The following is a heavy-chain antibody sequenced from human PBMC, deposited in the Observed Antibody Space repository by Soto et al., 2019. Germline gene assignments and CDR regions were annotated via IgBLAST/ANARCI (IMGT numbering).Heavy chain of an antibody. Sequence: ETLSLTCTVSGGSVSSGSYYWSWIRQPPGKGLEWIGYIYSSGSTSYNPSLKSRVTISIDTSKNQFSLKLSSVTAADTAMYYCAGDPVGATHFYYWGQGAPVTVSS. J-gene: IGHJ4*02. CDR3: AGDPVGATHFYY. D-gene: IGHD1-26*01. CDR1: GGSVSSGSYY. V-gene: IGHV4-61*01. CDR2: IYSSGST.